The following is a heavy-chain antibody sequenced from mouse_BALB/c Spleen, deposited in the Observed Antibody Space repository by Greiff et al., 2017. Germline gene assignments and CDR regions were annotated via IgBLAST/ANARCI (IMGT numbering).Heavy chain of an antibody. CDR3: ARVHDAMDY. CDR1: GFTFSDYY. J-gene: IGHJ4*01. Sequence: DVMLVESGGGLVKPGGSLKLSCAASGFTFSDYYMYWVRQTPEKRLEWVATISDGGSYTYYPDSVKGRFTISRDNAKNNLYLQMSSLKSEDTAMYYCARVHDAMDYWGQGTSVTVSS. CDR2: ISDGGSYT. V-gene: IGHV5-4*02. D-gene: IGHD2-12*01.